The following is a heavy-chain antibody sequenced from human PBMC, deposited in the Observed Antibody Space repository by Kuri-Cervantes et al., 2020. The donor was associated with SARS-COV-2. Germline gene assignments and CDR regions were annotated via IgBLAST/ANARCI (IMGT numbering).Heavy chain of an antibody. V-gene: IGHV1-2*02. CDR2: SNPDRGNT. Sequence: SVKVACQASEYTFTGYYIHWVRQAPGQGLEWMGWSNPDRGNTNYAQKFQGRVTLARDTSIRTAYMEVTSLTYDDTAVYYCAREDFSSLGAPHGLDYWGQGTLVTVSS. D-gene: IGHD1-26*01. J-gene: IGHJ4*02. CDR3: AREDFSSLGAPHGLDY. CDR1: EYTFTGYY.